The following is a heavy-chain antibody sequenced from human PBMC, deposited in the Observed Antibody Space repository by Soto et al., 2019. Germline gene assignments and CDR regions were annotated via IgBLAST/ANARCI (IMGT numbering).Heavy chain of an antibody. D-gene: IGHD1-7*01. Sequence: GKSLKISCAASGFTFSSYAMSWVRQAPGKGLEWVSAISGSGGSTYYADSVKGRFTISRDNSKNTLYLQMNSLRAEDTAVYYCAKVAELTAVGYFQHWGQGTLVTVSS. CDR1: GFTFSSYA. CDR3: AKVAELTAVGYFQH. V-gene: IGHV3-23*01. J-gene: IGHJ1*01. CDR2: ISGSGGST.